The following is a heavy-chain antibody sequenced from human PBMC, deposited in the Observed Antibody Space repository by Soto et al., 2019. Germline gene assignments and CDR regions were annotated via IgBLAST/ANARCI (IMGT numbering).Heavy chain of an antibody. D-gene: IGHD6-13*01. CDR1: GGSISSGDYY. Sequence: SETLSLTCTVSGGSISSGDYYWSWIRQPPGKGLEWIGYIYYSGSTYYNPSLKSRVTISVDKSKNQFSLKLSSVTAADTAVYYCARGFAAGTNYYYYGMHFRCQGSSDPGSS. CDR2: IYYSGST. J-gene: IGHJ6*02. V-gene: IGHV4-30-4*01. CDR3: ARGFAAGTNYYYYGMHF.